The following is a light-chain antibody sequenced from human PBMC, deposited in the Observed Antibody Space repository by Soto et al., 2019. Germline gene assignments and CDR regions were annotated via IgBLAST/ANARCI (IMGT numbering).Light chain of an antibody. J-gene: IGKJ4*01. CDR3: QQYDVWPLT. CDR1: QNVKTR. Sequence: EKVMTQSPATLSVSPGERATLSCRASQNVKTRLAWYQQKPGQAPRLLIFDAFTRATGIPARFSGSASGTDFTLTISSLQPEDSAVYYCQQYDVWPLTFGGGTKVEIK. CDR2: DAF. V-gene: IGKV3-15*01.